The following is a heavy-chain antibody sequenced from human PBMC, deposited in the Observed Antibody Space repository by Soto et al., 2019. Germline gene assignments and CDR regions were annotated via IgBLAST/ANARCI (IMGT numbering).Heavy chain of an antibody. J-gene: IGHJ5*01. D-gene: IGHD3-3*01. Sequence: GSMSACSAASGDTSVNYHMHWVSPTPGKGLEWVAKIKQDGSEKHYVDSVKGRFTISRDNAKNSLYLHMNSLRADDTAFYYCARAAKTIPECLDSWGQATLVTVSS. CDR1: GDTSVNYH. V-gene: IGHV3-7*03. CDR3: ARAAKTIPECLDS. CDR2: IKQDGSEK.